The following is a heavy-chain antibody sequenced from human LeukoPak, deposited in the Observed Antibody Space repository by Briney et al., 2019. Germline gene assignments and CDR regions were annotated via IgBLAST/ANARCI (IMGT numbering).Heavy chain of an antibody. CDR3: AKFYEWFGELSYFDY. V-gene: IGHV3-23*01. CDR2: ISSSGDST. D-gene: IGHD3-10*01. Sequence: PGGSLRLSCAASGFTFTYFAFSWVRQAPGKGLEWVSTISSSGDSTYYADSVKGRFTLSRDNSKNTLYLQMNSLRAEDTAVYYCAKFYEWFGELSYFDYWGQGTLVTVSS. CDR1: GFTFTYFA. J-gene: IGHJ4*02.